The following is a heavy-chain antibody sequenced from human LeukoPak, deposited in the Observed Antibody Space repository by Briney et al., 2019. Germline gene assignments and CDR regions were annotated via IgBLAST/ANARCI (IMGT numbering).Heavy chain of an antibody. CDR2: IYPADSTA. CDR1: GYSFTTYW. J-gene: IGHJ6*01. CDR3: ARRVAGDLSPVDD. V-gene: IGHV5-51*01. Sequence: GESLKISCKASGYSFTTYWIGWVRQVPGKGLEWVGIIYPADSTAKYSPSFQGQVTISVDKSISTAYLQWSRLEASDTAVFYCARRVAGDLSPVDDWGQATSVTVSS. D-gene: IGHD7-27*01.